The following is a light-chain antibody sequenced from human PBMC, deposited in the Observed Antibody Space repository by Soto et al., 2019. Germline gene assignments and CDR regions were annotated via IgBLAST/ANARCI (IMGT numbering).Light chain of an antibody. CDR2: GAS. CDR3: QQYGVSPPLT. CDR1: QSVSSNY. Sequence: EIVLPQSPGTLSLSPGDRATLSCRASQSVSSNYLAWYQQKPGQAPRLLIYGASSRATGIPDRFSGSGSGTDFTLTISSLEPEDFGVYYCQQYGVSPPLTFGGGTKVEVK. V-gene: IGKV3-20*01. J-gene: IGKJ4*01.